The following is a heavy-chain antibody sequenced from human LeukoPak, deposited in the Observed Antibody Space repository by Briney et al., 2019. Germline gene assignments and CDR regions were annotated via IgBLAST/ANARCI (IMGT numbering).Heavy chain of an antibody. CDR1: GGSISSYY. D-gene: IGHD3-22*01. V-gene: IGHV4-59*12. CDR3: ARADYDSSGYQDY. J-gene: IGHJ4*02. Sequence: PSETLSLTCTVSGGSISSYYWSWIRQPPGKGLEWIGYIYHSGSTYYNPSLKSRVTISVDRSKNQFSLKLSSVTAADTAVYYCARADYDSSGYQDYWGQGTLVTVSS. CDR2: IYHSGST.